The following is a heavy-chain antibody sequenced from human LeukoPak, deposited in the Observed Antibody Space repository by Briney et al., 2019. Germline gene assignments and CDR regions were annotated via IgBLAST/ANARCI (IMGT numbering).Heavy chain of an antibody. D-gene: IGHD3-16*02. CDR2: IYPGDSDT. J-gene: IGHJ4*02. V-gene: IGHV5-51*01. CDR3: ARHMRKFSLGELSPFDY. Sequence: GESLKISCKGSGYSFTSYWIGWVRQMPGKGLEWMGIIYPGDSDTRYSPSFQGQVTISADKSISTAYLQWSSLKASDTAMYYCARHMRKFSLGELSPFDYWGQGTLVTVSS. CDR1: GYSFTSYW.